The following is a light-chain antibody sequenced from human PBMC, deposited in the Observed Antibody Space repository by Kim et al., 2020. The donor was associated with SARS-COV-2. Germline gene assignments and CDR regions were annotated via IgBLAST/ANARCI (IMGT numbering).Light chain of an antibody. Sequence: PGQSVTIACSGTSTDIVTYNYVSWYQQHPGKAPKLIIYEITKRPAGVPDRFSGSKSGDTASLTVSGLQSEDEADYYCTSHANDNYVFGTGTKVTVL. V-gene: IGLV2-8*01. CDR2: EIT. J-gene: IGLJ1*01. CDR3: TSHANDNYV. CDR1: STDIVTYNY.